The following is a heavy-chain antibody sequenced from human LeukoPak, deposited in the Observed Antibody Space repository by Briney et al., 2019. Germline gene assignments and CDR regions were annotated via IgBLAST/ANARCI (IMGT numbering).Heavy chain of an antibody. Sequence: PGRSLRLSCAASGFTFSIYGMHWVRQAPGKGLEWVAVISYDGSMKYYADSVKGRFTISRDSAKNTLYLQMNSLRAEDTAVYYCAKYGMTTVTYIDYWGQGTLVTVSS. J-gene: IGHJ4*02. CDR3: AKYGMTTVTYIDY. CDR1: GFTFSIYG. CDR2: ISYDGSMK. V-gene: IGHV3-30*18. D-gene: IGHD4-17*01.